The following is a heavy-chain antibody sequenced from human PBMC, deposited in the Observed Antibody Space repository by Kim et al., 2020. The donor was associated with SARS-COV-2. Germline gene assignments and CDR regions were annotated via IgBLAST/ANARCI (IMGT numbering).Heavy chain of an antibody. J-gene: IGHJ4*02. CDR3: ARDKGKYLDYLGDY. D-gene: IGHD3-9*01. Sequence: GGSLRLSCAASGFTFSSYEMNWVRQAPGKGLEWVSYISSGGTMTYYADSVKGRFTISRDNAKNSLYLQMNSLRAEDTAVYYCARDKGKYLDYLGDYWGQGTLVTVSS. CDR1: GFTFSSYE. V-gene: IGHV3-48*03. CDR2: ISSGGTMT.